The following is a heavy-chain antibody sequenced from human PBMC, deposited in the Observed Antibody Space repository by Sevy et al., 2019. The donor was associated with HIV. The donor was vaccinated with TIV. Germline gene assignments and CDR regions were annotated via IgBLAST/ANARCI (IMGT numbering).Heavy chain of an antibody. J-gene: IGHJ3*02. Sequence: GGSLRLSCAVSGYTFEDYGMSWVRQAPGKGLEWVSGIKGNGGKIGYADSVKGRFTISRDNPKNSLYLQMNSLRAEDTALYHCARGYCISATCSNDAFDIWGQGTMVTVSS. CDR3: ARGYCISATCSNDAFDI. CDR1: GYTFEDYG. V-gene: IGHV3-20*01. CDR2: IKGNGGKI. D-gene: IGHD2-2*01.